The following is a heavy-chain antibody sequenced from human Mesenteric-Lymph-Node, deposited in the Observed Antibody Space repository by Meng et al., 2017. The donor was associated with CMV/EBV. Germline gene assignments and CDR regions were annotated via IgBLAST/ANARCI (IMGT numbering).Heavy chain of an antibody. D-gene: IGHD6-6*01. CDR1: GFTLSSYE. Sequence: GESLKISCIASGFTLSSYEMNWVRQAPGKGLEWVAVISYDGSNKYYADSVKGRFTISRDNSKNTLYLQMNSLRAEDTAVYYCARGQTEYSSSTTWFDPWGQGTLVTVSS. V-gene: IGHV3-30*04. J-gene: IGHJ5*02. CDR3: ARGQTEYSSSTTWFDP. CDR2: ISYDGSNK.